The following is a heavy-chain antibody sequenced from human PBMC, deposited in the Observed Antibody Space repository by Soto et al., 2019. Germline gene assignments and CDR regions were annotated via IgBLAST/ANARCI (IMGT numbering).Heavy chain of an antibody. CDR3: AREVAVAGTRGWFDP. CDR2: INPNSGGT. CDR1: GYTFTGCY. Sequence: ASVKVSCKASGYTFTGCYMHWVRQAPGQGLERMGWINPNSGGTNYAQKFQGRVTMTRDTSISTAYMELSRLRSDDTAVYYCAREVAVAGTRGWFDPWGQGTLVTVSS. J-gene: IGHJ5*02. D-gene: IGHD6-19*01. V-gene: IGHV1-2*02.